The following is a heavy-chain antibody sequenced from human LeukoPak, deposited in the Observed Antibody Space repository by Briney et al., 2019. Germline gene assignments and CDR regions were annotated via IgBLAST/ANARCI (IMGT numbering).Heavy chain of an antibody. Sequence: ASVKVSCKASGYTFTGYYMHWVRQAPGQGLEWMGWINPNSGGTNYAQKFQGRVTTTRDTSISTAYMELSRLRSDDTAVYYCARASYDCVWGSYPYGIDPWGQGTLVTVSS. CDR1: GYTFTGYY. CDR2: INPNSGGT. J-gene: IGHJ5*02. CDR3: ARASYDCVWGSYPYGIDP. V-gene: IGHV1-2*02. D-gene: IGHD3-16*01.